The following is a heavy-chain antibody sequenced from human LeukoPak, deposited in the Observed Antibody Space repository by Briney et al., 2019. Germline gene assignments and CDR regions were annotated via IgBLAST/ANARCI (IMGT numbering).Heavy chain of an antibody. CDR1: GGSIISHY. CDR3: ARALVGAYDSSGYPSYRYFDH. V-gene: IGHV4-4*07. J-gene: IGHJ2*01. D-gene: IGHD3-22*01. Sequence: SSETLSLTCTVSGGSIISHYWSWIRQPAGKGLDWIGRTYIRGKTDYNPSLKSRVSISLDESRNQFSLNLNSVTAADTAVYYCARALVGAYDSSGYPSYRYFDHWGRGTLITVSS. CDR2: TYIRGKT.